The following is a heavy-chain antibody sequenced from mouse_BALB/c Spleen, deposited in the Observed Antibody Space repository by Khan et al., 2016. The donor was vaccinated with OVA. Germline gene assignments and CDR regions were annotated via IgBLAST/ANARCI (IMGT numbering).Heavy chain of an antibody. CDR1: GYTLTSYW. CDR2: INPSNGRT. Sequence: QVQLQQPGAELVNPGASVNLSCKASGYTLTSYWMHWVKQRPGQGLEWIGEINPSNGRTNYNEKFKSKATLPGDKSSSTAYMQLSSPTSEDSAVYYCARLLINFDYWGQGTTLTVSS. J-gene: IGHJ2*01. CDR3: ARLLINFDY. D-gene: IGHD2-1*01. V-gene: IGHV1S81*02.